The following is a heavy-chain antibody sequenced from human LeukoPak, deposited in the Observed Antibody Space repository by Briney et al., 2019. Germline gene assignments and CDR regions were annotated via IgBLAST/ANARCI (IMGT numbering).Heavy chain of an antibody. V-gene: IGHV4-59*01. CDR1: GGSISSYY. CDR2: IYYSGST. D-gene: IGHD3-3*01. J-gene: IGHJ4*02. Sequence: PSETLSLTCTVSGGSISSYYWSWIRQPPGKGLEWIGYIYYSGSTNYNPSLKSRVTISVDTSKNQFSLKLSSVTAADTAVYYCARDRGDFWSGYYSHYFDYWGQGTLVTVSS. CDR3: ARDRGDFWSGYYSHYFDY.